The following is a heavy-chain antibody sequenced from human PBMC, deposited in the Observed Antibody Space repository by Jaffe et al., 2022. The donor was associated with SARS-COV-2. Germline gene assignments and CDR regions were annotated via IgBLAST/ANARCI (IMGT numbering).Heavy chain of an antibody. CDR2: TYYRSKWYN. J-gene: IGHJ4*02. Sequence: QVQLQQSGPGLVKPSQTLSLTCAISGDSVSSNSVAWNWIRQSPSRGLEWLGRTYYRSKWYNDYAESVKSRITINPDTSKNQFSLQLNSVTPEDTAVYYCVRLDQSQVYTFDFWGQGTLVTVSS. CDR1: GDSVSSNSVA. CDR3: VRLDQSQVYTFDF. D-gene: IGHD4-4*01. V-gene: IGHV6-1*01.